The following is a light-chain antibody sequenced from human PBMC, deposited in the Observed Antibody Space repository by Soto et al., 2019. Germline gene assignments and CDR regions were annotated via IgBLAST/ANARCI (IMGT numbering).Light chain of an antibody. CDR3: QQYGSSPLIT. V-gene: IGKV3-20*01. CDR1: QTIDNT. CDR2: GVS. J-gene: IGKJ5*01. Sequence: EIVMTQSPATLSLSPVERATLSCRASQTIDNTLAWYQRKPGQAPKFLIYGVSSRATGIPDRFSGSGSGTDFTLTISRLEPEHFAVYHCQQYGSSPLITFGQGTRLEIK.